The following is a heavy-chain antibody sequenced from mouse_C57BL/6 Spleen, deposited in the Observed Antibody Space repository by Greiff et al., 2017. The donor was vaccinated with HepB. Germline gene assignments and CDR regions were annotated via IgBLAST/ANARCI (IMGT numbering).Heavy chain of an antibody. D-gene: IGHD1-1*01. CDR1: GYTFTDYE. V-gene: IGHV1-15*01. CDR3: TRKDYYGRAFAY. Sequence: KESGAELVRPGASVTLSCKASGYTFTDYEMHWVKQTPVHGLEWIGAIDPETGGTADNQKFKGKAILTADKSASTAYMELRSLTSEDSAVYYCTRKDYYGRAFAYWGQGTLVTVSA. CDR2: IDPETGGT. J-gene: IGHJ3*01.